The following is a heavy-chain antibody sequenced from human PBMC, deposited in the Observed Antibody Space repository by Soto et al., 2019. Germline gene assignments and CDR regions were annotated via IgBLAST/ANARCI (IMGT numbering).Heavy chain of an antibody. J-gene: IGHJ4*02. Sequence: EVQLLESGGGLVQPGGSLRLSCAASGFTFSSYAMSWVRQAPGKGLEWVSAISGSGGSTYYADSGKGRFTISRDNSKNTLYLQMNSLRAEDTAVYYCAKVTSVGYGSGRSTECGYWGQGTLVTVSS. V-gene: IGHV3-23*01. CDR3: AKVTSVGYGSGRSTECGY. CDR1: GFTFSSYA. D-gene: IGHD3-10*01. CDR2: ISGSGGST.